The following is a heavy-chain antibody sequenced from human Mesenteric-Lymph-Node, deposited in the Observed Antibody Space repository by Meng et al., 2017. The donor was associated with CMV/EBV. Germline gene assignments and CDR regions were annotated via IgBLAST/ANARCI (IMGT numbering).Heavy chain of an antibody. D-gene: IGHD3-9*01. Sequence: ASVKVSCKASGYSFTGYYLHWVRQTPGQGLEWVGWINPNSGGTNYSQKFQGRVTMTRDTSIRTAYMELSRLRSDDTAVYYCARGHDILTDRDYHHHMDVWGQGPRSPSP. V-gene: IGHV1-2*02. CDR3: ARGHDILTDRDYHHHMDV. CDR1: GYSFTGYY. J-gene: IGHJ6*02. CDR2: INPNSGGT.